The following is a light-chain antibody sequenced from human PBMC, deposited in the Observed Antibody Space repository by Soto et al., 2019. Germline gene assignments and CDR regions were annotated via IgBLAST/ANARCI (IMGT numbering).Light chain of an antibody. Sequence: QSVLTQPASVSGSPGQSITISCTGTSSDVGGYKYVSWYQQHPDKAPKLMIYEVSTRPSGVSNRFSGSKSGNTASLTISGLQAEDEADYYCISYTSSSTLVFGGGTKLTVL. CDR1: SSDVGGYKY. CDR2: EVS. CDR3: ISYTSSSTLV. V-gene: IGLV2-14*01. J-gene: IGLJ3*02.